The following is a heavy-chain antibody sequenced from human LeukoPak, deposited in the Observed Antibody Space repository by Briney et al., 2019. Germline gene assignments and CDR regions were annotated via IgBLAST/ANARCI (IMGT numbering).Heavy chain of an antibody. Sequence: GGSLRLSCAASGFTFSSYAMRWVRQAPGKGLEWVSAITASSSGTYDADSVKGRFTISRDNSKNTLYLQMNSLRSEDTAIYYCAKLFDSGTYNNFFHYWGQGTLVTVSS. CDR2: ITASSSGT. J-gene: IGHJ4*02. CDR3: AKLFDSGTYNNFFHY. V-gene: IGHV3-23*01. CDR1: GFTFSSYA. D-gene: IGHD3-10*01.